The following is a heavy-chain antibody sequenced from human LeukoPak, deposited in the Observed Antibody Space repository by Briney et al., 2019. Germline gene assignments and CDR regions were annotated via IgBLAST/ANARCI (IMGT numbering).Heavy chain of an antibody. D-gene: IGHD5-18*01. V-gene: IGHV3-30*02. Sequence: GGSLRLSCAASGFSFSSYAMHWVRQAPGKGLEWVAFIRYDGRNKYYADSVKGRFTISRDNSKNTLYLQMNSLRAEDTAVYYCAKDLEGYGLYYYYMDVWGKGTTVTVSS. CDR3: AKDLEGYGLYYYYMDV. J-gene: IGHJ6*03. CDR1: GFSFSSYA. CDR2: IRYDGRNK.